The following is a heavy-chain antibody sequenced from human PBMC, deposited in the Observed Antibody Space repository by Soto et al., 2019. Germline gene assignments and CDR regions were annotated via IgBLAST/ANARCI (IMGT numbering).Heavy chain of an antibody. J-gene: IGHJ4*02. CDR2: ISSSSSYI. CDR1: GFTFSTYS. Sequence: EVQLVESGGGLVKPGGSLRLSCAASGFTFSTYSMNWVRQAPGKGLEWVSCISSSSSYIYSADSVKGRFTISRDNAKNSLHLQMNSLRAEDTAVYYCARGPYYYDSSGYPDYWGQGTLVTVSS. V-gene: IGHV3-21*01. CDR3: ARGPYYYDSSGYPDY. D-gene: IGHD3-22*01.